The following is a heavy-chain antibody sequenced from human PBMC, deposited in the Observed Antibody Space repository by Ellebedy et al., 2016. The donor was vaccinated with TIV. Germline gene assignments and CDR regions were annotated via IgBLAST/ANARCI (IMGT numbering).Heavy chain of an antibody. V-gene: IGHV4-59*08. CDR1: GGSISSYY. Sequence: SETLSLTCTVSGGSISSYYWSWIRQPPGKGLEWIGYIYYSGSTNYNPSLKSRVTISVDTSKNQFSLKLSSVTAADTAVYYCARHRSIAARLYYYYGMDVWGQGTTVTVSS. CDR3: ARHRSIAARLYYYYGMDV. D-gene: IGHD6-6*01. J-gene: IGHJ6*02. CDR2: IYYSGST.